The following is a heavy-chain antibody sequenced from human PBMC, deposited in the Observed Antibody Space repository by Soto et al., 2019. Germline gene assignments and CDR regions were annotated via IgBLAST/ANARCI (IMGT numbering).Heavy chain of an antibody. V-gene: IGHV3-74*02. Sequence: EVQLVESGGGLVQPGGSLRLSCAASGFTFSNYWMYWVRQAPGTGLEWVSRINSDGSVSSYAASVKGRLTSSRDNVKNTLYLQMDSLRAEDTAVYYCARGDCVGGTCYSLAGSFYYYMDVWGKGTTVTVFS. D-gene: IGHD2-15*01. J-gene: IGHJ6*03. CDR1: GFTFSNYW. CDR2: INSDGSVS. CDR3: ARGDCVGGTCYSLAGSFYYYMDV.